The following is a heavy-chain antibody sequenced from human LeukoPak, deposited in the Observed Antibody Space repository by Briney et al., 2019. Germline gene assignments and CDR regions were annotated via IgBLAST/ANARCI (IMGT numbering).Heavy chain of an antibody. J-gene: IGHJ4*02. Sequence: SETLSLTCAVSGVAFSNYYWSWVRQSPTKGLEWIGEINHSGYTNYNPSLKSRVTTSIDTSKNQFSLMVTSVTAADTGVYYCTRAVAGHPDWGQGTLVTVAS. V-gene: IGHV4-34*01. CDR2: INHSGYT. D-gene: IGHD6-19*01. CDR3: TRAVAGHPD. CDR1: GVAFSNYY.